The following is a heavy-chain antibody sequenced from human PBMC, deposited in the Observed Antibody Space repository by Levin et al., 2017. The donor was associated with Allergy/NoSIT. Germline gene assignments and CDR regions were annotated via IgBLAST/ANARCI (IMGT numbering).Heavy chain of an antibody. J-gene: IGHJ4*02. CDR3: AKDSPHCTNGVCWDCSGGSCYNDPDY. CDR1: GFTFSSYA. D-gene: IGHD2-15*01. CDR2: ISGSGGST. Sequence: GGSLRLSCAASGFTFSSYAMSWVRQAPGKGLEWVSAISGSGGSTYYADSVKGRFTISRDNSKNTLYLQMNSLRAEDTAVYYCAKDSPHCTNGVCWDCSGGSCYNDPDYWGQGTLVTVSS. V-gene: IGHV3-23*01.